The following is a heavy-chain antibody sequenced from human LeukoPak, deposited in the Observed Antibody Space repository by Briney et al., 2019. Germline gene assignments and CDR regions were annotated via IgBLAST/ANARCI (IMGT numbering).Heavy chain of an antibody. CDR3: VKGSCSSASCQFDY. D-gene: IGHD2-2*01. Sequence: PGGSLRLSCSASGFTFSTYTMHWVRQAPGKGLEYVSAISSSGDSTFYADSVKGRFTISRDNSKNTLYLQMSSLRAEDTAVYYCVKGSCSSASCQFDYWGQGTRVTVSS. CDR2: ISSSGDST. CDR1: GFTFSTYT. J-gene: IGHJ4*02. V-gene: IGHV3-64D*09.